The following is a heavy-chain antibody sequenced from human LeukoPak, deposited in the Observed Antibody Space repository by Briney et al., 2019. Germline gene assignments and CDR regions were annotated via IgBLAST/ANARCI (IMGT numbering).Heavy chain of an antibody. J-gene: IGHJ4*02. CDR3: ATDRSGSSAGSWAY. D-gene: IGHD6-13*01. CDR1: EFRVSYNY. V-gene: IGHV3-53*01. Sequence: GGSLRLSCKVSEFRVSYNYMTWVRQAPGKGLEWISTFYSDSIIGYTDAVKGRFTLSTDNSKTTFYLQMNSLRVEDTAVYYCATDRSGSSAGSWAYWGQGTLVAVSS. CDR2: FYSDSII.